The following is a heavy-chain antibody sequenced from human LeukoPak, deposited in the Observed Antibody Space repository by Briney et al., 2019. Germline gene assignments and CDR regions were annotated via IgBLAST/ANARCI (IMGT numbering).Heavy chain of an antibody. CDR3: AREYSGSYYRAFDI. CDR2: IYYSGST. CDR1: GGSISSYY. J-gene: IGHJ3*02. V-gene: IGHV4-59*01. D-gene: IGHD1-26*01. Sequence: ETLSLTCTVSGGSISSYYWSWIRQPPGKGLEWIGYIYYSGSTNYNPSLKSRVTISVDTSKNQFSLKLSSVTAADTAVYYCAREYSGSYYRAFDIWGQGTMVTVSS.